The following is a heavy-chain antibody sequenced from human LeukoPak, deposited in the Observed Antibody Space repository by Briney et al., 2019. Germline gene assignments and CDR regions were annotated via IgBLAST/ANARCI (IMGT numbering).Heavy chain of an antibody. D-gene: IGHD6-13*01. Sequence: SVKVSCKASGGTFSSYAISWVRQAPGQGLEWMGGIIPIFGTANYAQKFQGRVTITADKSTSTAYMELSSLRSDDTAVYYCARVRKIAAALDYWGQGTLVTVSS. J-gene: IGHJ4*02. CDR1: GGTFSSYA. CDR2: IIPIFGTA. V-gene: IGHV1-69*06. CDR3: ARVRKIAAALDY.